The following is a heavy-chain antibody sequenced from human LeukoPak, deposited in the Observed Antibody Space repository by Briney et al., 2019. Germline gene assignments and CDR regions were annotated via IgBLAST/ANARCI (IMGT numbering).Heavy chain of an antibody. CDR2: INPNSGGT. V-gene: IGHV1-2*02. CDR1: GYTFTTYA. D-gene: IGHD3-22*01. J-gene: IGHJ4*02. Sequence: GASVKVSCKASGYTFTTYAMDWVRQAPGQGLEWMGWINPNSGGTNYGQKFQGRVTMTRDTSISTAYMELSRLRSDDTAVYYCARDGYDSREGYWGQGTLVTVSS. CDR3: ARDGYDSREGY.